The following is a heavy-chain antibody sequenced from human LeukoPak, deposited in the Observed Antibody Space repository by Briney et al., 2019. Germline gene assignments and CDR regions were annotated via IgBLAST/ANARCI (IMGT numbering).Heavy chain of an antibody. J-gene: IGHJ6*02. Sequence: PGRSLRLSCAASGFTFSSYGMHWVRQAPGKGLEWVAVIWYDGSNKYYADSVKGRFTISRDNSKNTLYLQMNSLRAEDTAVYYCARDGGSSYYYYYGMDVWGQGTTVTVSS. D-gene: IGHD2-15*01. CDR3: ARDGGSSYYYYYGMDV. V-gene: IGHV3-33*01. CDR1: GFTFSSYG. CDR2: IWYDGSNK.